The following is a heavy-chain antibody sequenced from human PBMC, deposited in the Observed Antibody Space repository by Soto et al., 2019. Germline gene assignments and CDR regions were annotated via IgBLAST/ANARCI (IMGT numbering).Heavy chain of an antibody. J-gene: IGHJ4*02. V-gene: IGHV4-34*01. CDR3: ARGLAVAGTSIDY. CDR1: GGSFSGYY. Sequence: PSETLSLTCAVYGGSFSGYYWSWIRQPPGKGLEWIGEINHSGSTNYNPSLKSRVTISVDTSKNQFSLKLSSVTAADTAVYYCARGLAVAGTSIDYWGQGTLVNVS. D-gene: IGHD6-19*01. CDR2: INHSGST.